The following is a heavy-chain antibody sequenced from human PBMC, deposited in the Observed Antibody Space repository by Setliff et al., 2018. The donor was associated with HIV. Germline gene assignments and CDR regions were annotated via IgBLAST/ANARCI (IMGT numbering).Heavy chain of an antibody. V-gene: IGHV4-4*07. CDR3: ARVFPPIRGAPFGTPPGAFDI. CDR2: IYISGNT. J-gene: IGHJ3*02. Sequence: SETLSLTCTVSGGSISTYYWSWIRQPAGKGLEWIGRIYISGNTIYNPSLKSRVTMSVDTSKNQFSLILNSVTAADTAVYYCARVFPPIRGAPFGTPPGAFDIWGQGTKVTVSS. CDR1: GGSISTYY. D-gene: IGHD2-2*02.